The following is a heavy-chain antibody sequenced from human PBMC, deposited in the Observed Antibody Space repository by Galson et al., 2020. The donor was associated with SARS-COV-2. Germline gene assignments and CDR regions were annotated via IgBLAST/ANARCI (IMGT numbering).Heavy chain of an antibody. CDR2: SRNKGNDYDT. Sequence: GESLKISCAASGLTLSDHHIDWVRQAPGKGLEWVGRSRNKGNDYDTNYAASVKGRFTISRDESKNSLFLQMNSLKTEDTAVYYCAREGPGYGLDVWGQGTTVTVSS. V-gene: IGHV3-72*01. CDR3: AREGPGYGLDV. J-gene: IGHJ6*02. CDR1: GLTLSDHH.